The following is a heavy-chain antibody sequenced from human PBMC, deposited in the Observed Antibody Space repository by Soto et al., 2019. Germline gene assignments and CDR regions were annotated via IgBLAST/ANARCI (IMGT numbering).Heavy chain of an antibody. CDR1: GYSISRGFY. V-gene: IGHV4-38-2*01. Sequence: PSETLSLTCAVSGYSISRGFYWGWIRQSPGKGLEWIGSIYHTGNTYYNASLRSRVTISVDTSKNQFSLKLTSVTAADTAVYYCARNKMYYDDSGNCSLDGFDIWGQGTMVTVSS. D-gene: IGHD3-22*01. CDR3: ARNKMYYDDSGNCSLDGFDI. CDR2: IYHTGNT. J-gene: IGHJ3*02.